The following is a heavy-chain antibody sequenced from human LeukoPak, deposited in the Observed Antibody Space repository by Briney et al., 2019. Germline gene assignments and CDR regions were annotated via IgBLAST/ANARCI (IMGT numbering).Heavy chain of an antibody. CDR2: IKQDGSEK. CDR1: GFTFSSYW. J-gene: IGHJ5*02. CDR3: ARYSSGWYVWFDP. V-gene: IGHV3-7*01. Sequence: QAGGSLRLSCAASGFTFSSYWMSWVRQAPGKGLEWVANIKQDGSEKYYVDSVKGRFTISRDNAKNSLYLQMNSLRAEDTAVYYCARYSSGWYVWFDPWGQGTLVTVSS. D-gene: IGHD6-19*01.